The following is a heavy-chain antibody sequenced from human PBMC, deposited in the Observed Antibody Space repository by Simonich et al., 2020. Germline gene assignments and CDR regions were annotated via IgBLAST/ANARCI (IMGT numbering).Heavy chain of an antibody. V-gene: IGHV1-2*06. CDR2: NNPNSGGT. Sequence: QVQLVQSGAEVKKPGASVKVSCKASGYTFTGYYMHWGRQAPGQGLEWMGRNNPNSGGTNYAQKCQGRVTMTRDTSISTAYMELSRLRSDDTAVYYCARVGTRGAFDIWGQGTMVTVSS. D-gene: IGHD7-27*01. J-gene: IGHJ3*02. CDR1: GYTFTGYY. CDR3: ARVGTRGAFDI.